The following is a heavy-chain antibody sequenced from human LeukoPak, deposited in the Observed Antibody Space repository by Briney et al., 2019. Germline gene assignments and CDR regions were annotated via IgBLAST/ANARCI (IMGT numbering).Heavy chain of an antibody. D-gene: IGHD6-19*01. CDR1: GGSFSGYY. CDR2: INHSGST. J-gene: IGHJ4*02. CDR3: ARGIAVAGTGLDC. Sequence: SETLSLTRAVYGGSFSGYYWSWIRQPPGKGLEWIGEINHSGSTNYNPSLKSRVTISVDTSKNQFSLKLSSVTAADTAVYYCARGIAVAGTGLDCWGQGTLVTVSS. V-gene: IGHV4-34*01.